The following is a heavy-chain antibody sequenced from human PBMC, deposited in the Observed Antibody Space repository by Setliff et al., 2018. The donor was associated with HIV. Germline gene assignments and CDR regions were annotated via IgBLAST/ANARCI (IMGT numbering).Heavy chain of an antibody. CDR2: IYYSGNT. CDR1: RASISSGGYY. D-gene: IGHD4-17*01. V-gene: IGHV4-31*03. CDR3: ARVYGDYVEGAFDI. Sequence: SETLSLTCTVSRASISSGGYYWSWIRQRPGEGLEWTGYIYYSGNTFYNPSLKSRVTISVDTSKNQFSLKLSSVTAADTALYYCARVYGDYVEGAFDIWGQGTMVTVSS. J-gene: IGHJ3*02.